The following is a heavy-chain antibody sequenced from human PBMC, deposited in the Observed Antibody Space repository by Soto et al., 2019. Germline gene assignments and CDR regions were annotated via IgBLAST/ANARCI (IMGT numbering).Heavy chain of an antibody. CDR1: GGSFSGYY. CDR2: INHSGST. V-gene: IGHV4-34*01. CDR3: ARGRRYSSSWYVDY. Sequence: SEPLSLTCAVYGGSFSGYYWSRIRKPPGKGLEWIREINHSGSTNYNPSLKSRVTISVDTSKNQFSLKLSSVTAADTAVYYCARGRRYSSSWYVDYWGQGTLVNVSS. D-gene: IGHD6-13*01. J-gene: IGHJ4*02.